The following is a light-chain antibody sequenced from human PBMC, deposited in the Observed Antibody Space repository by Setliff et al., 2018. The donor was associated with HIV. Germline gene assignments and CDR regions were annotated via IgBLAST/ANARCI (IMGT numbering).Light chain of an antibody. CDR1: SSDVGSYNR. CDR3: SSYTSISTYV. CDR2: EVN. J-gene: IGLJ1*01. Sequence: QSVLTQPPSVSGSPGQSVTISCTGTSSDVGSYNRVSWYQRPPGTAPKLMIYEVNNRPSGVPDRFSGSKSGNTASLTISGLQAEDEADYYCSSYTSISTYVFGTGTKVTVL. V-gene: IGLV2-18*02.